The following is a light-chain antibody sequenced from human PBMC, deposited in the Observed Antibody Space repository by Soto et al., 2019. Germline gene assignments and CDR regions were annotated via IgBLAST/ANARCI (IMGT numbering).Light chain of an antibody. J-gene: IGKJ1*01. V-gene: IGKV3-15*01. CDR3: QQYTNWPDP. CDR1: QTVSSN. CDR2: GAS. Sequence: VVTQSPGTLSLSPGERATLSCSASQTVSSNFLAWYQQKPGQAPRLLIYGASTRATGIPARFSGSGSGTEFTLTISSLQSEDFAVYYCQQYTNWPDPSAQRTKV.